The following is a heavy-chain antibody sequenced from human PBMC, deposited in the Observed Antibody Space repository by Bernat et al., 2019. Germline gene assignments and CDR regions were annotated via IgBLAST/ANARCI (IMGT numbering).Heavy chain of an antibody. V-gene: IGHV4-39*01. CDR2: IYYSGST. CDR3: ARHTITMVRGVITPNWFDP. J-gene: IGHJ5*02. CDR1: GGSISSSSYY. Sequence: QGQLQESGPGLVKPSQTLSLTCTVSGGSISSSSYYWGWIRQPPGKGLEWIGSIYYSGSTYYNPSLKSRVTISVDTSKNQFSLKLSSVTAADTAVYYCARHTITMVRGVITPNWFDPWGQGTLVTVSS. D-gene: IGHD3-10*01.